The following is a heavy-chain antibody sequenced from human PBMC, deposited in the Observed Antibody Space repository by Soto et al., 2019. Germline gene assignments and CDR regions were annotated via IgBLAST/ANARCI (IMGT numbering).Heavy chain of an antibody. V-gene: IGHV4-61*01. CDR3: ARAPVEMATISFDY. CDR1: GGSVSSGSYY. Sequence: LSLTCTVSGGSVSSGSYYWSWIRQPPGKGLEWIGYIYYSGSTNYNPSLKSRVTISVDTSKNQFSLKLSSVTAADTAVYYCARAPVEMATISFDYWGQGTLVTVSS. D-gene: IGHD5-12*01. J-gene: IGHJ4*02. CDR2: IYYSGST.